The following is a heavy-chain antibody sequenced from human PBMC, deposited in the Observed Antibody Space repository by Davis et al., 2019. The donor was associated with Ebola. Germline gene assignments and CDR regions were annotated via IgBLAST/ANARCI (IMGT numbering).Heavy chain of an antibody. D-gene: IGHD5-18*01. Sequence: ASVKVSCKASGYTFTQYLIHWVRQAPGQGLEWMGRIITSSGGTNYAQKFQGRVTMTGDTSISTVYMELSRLIFDDTAVYYCARGHNYAHDYWGQGTQVTVSS. CDR2: IITSSGGT. CDR1: GYTFTQYL. J-gene: IGHJ4*02. CDR3: ARGHNYAHDY. V-gene: IGHV1-2*06.